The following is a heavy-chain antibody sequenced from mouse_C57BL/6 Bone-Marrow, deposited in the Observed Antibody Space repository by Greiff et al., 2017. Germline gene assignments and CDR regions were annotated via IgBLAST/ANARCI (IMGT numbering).Heavy chain of an antibody. CDR1: GYTFTSYW. D-gene: IGHD1-1*01. V-gene: IGHV1-50*01. Sequence: QVQLQQPGAELVKPGASVTLSCKASGYTFTSYWMQWVKQRPGQGLEWIGEIDPSDSYTNYNQKFKGKATLTVDTSSSTAYMQLSSLTSEDSAVYYCASSRARFAYWGQGTLVTVSA. CDR2: IDPSDSYT. CDR3: ASSRARFAY. J-gene: IGHJ3*01.